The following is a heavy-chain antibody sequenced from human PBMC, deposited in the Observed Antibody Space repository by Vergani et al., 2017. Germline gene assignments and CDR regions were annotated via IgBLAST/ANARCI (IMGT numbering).Heavy chain of an antibody. J-gene: IGHJ4*02. Sequence: EVQLLESGGGLVQPGGSLRLSCAASGFTFDDYTMHWVRQAPGKGLEWVSLISWDGGSTYYADSVKGRFTISRDNSKNSLYLQMNSLKTEDTAVYYCTTAYGSGWYDWGQGTLVTVSS. V-gene: IGHV3-43*01. CDR1: GFTFDDYT. D-gene: IGHD6-19*01. CDR2: ISWDGGST. CDR3: TTAYGSGWYD.